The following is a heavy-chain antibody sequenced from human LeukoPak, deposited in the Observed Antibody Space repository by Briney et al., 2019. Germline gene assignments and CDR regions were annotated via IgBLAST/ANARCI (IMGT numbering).Heavy chain of an antibody. J-gene: IGHJ6*02. D-gene: IGHD6-6*01. CDR2: INPSGGST. V-gene: IGHV1-46*01. CDR1: GYTFTGYY. CDR3: AVEYSSSSGLCYYYGMDV. Sequence: ASVKVSCKASGYTFTGYYMHWVRQAPGQGLEWMGIINPSGGSTSYAQKFQGRVTMTRDTSTSTVYMELSSLRSEDTAVYYCAVEYSSSSGLCYYYGMDVWGQGTTVTVSS.